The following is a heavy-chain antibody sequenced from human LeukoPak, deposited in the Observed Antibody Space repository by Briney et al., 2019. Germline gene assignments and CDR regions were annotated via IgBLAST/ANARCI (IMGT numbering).Heavy chain of an antibody. CDR1: GGPISSSRYY. Sequence: PPETLSLTCTVSGGPISSSRYYWGWIPQPPGKGLEWIGSIYNSGSNYYNPSLKSRVTISVNTTKKQFSLKLSSVTAADTAVDYYASSSSWSRWGQGTLVTVSS. J-gene: IGHJ4*02. D-gene: IGHD6-13*01. CDR3: ASSSSWSR. V-gene: IGHV4-39*01. CDR2: IYNSGSN.